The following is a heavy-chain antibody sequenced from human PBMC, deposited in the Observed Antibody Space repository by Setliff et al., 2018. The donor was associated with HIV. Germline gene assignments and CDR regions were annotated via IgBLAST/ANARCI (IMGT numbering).Heavy chain of an antibody. CDR1: GYTFSDYY. CDR2: INPITGDT. Sequence: ASVKVSCKASGYTFSDYYIHWVRQAPGQGLEWMGWINPITGDTTYAEEFHGWVTLTRDTSITTAYLEVRSDDTAVYYCARKRPGFDGIDVWGQGTTVTVSS. J-gene: IGHJ6*02. V-gene: IGHV1-2*04. CDR3: ARKRPGFDGIDV.